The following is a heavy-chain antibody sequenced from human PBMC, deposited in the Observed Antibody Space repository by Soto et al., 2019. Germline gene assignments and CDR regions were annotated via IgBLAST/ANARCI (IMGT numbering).Heavy chain of an antibody. CDR3: ARSQFDYVWGTSGYFDS. V-gene: IGHV5-51*01. CDR1: GYSFTTHW. J-gene: IGHJ4*02. Sequence: GESLKISCKGSGYSFTTHWVGWVRQMPGKGLEWMGIIYPGDSDARYSPSFRGQVTISVDESITTAFLQWSSLKASDSAMYYCARSQFDYVWGTSGYFDSWGQGTLVTVSS. D-gene: IGHD3-16*01. CDR2: IYPGDSDA.